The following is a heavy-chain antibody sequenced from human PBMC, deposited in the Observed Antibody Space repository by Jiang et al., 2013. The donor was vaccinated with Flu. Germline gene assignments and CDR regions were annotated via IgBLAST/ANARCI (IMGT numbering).Heavy chain of an antibody. CDR2: ISGSGGST. D-gene: IGHD1-26*01. J-gene: IGHJ4*02. Sequence: QLLESGGGLVQPGGSLRLSCAASGXTFSSYAMSWVRQAPGKGLEWVSAISGSGGSTYYADSVKGRFTISRDNSKNTLYLQMNSLRAEDTAVYYCAQRVVGATNFDYWGQGTLVTVSS. V-gene: IGHV3-23*01. CDR3: AQRVVGATNFDY. CDR1: GXTFSSYA.